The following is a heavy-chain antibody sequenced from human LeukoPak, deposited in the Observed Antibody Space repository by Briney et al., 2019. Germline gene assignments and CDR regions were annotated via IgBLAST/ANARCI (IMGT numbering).Heavy chain of an antibody. D-gene: IGHD6-13*01. CDR1: GFTFSSFG. J-gene: IGHJ4*02. CDR2: IWYDASNK. V-gene: IGHV3-33*01. Sequence: PGGSLRLSCAASGFTFSSFGMHWVRQAPGKGLEWVAVIWYDASNKYYADSVKGRFTISRDNSKNTLYLQMNSLRDDDTAVYYCVRGVGVSRFNYLDSGGQGTLVIVSS. CDR3: VRGVGVSRFNYLDS.